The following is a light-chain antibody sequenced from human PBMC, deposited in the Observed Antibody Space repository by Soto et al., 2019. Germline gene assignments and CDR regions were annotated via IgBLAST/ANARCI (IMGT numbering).Light chain of an antibody. V-gene: IGLV2-14*01. CDR3: SSYISSTNIV. J-gene: IGLJ1*01. Sequence: SVRTQPASVSGPPGQSITISCTGTSSDVGAYNYVSWYQQHPGKAPKLMIYEVSNRPSGVSNRFSGSKSGNTASLTISGLQSEEEADYYCSSYISSTNIVFGTGTKVTXL. CDR1: SSDVGAYNY. CDR2: EVS.